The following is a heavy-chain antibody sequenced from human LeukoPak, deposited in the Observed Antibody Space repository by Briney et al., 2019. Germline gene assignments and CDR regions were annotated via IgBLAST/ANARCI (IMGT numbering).Heavy chain of an antibody. CDR2: INHSGRT. V-gene: IGHV4-34*01. CDR3: ARDSVTMVRGVMSNYYYYYMDV. CDR1: GGSFSDYF. J-gene: IGHJ6*03. D-gene: IGHD3-10*01. Sequence: KASETLSLTCAVYGGSFSDYFWGWIRQPPGKGLEWIGEINHSGRTYYNPSLKSRVTISVDTSKNQFSLKLSSVTAADTAVYYCARDSVTMVRGVMSNYYYYYMDVWGKGTTVTVSS.